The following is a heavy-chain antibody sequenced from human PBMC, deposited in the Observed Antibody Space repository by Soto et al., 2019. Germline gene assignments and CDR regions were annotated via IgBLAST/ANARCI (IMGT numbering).Heavy chain of an antibody. CDR3: ARVEGGVYYDSSGYAHFDY. CDR2: IIPIFGTA. V-gene: IGHV1-69*13. D-gene: IGHD3-22*01. J-gene: IGHJ4*02. CDR1: GGTFSSYA. Sequence: SVKVSCKASGGTFSSYAISWVRRAPGQGLEWMGGIIPIFGTANYAQKFQGRVTITADESTSTAYMELSSLRSEDTAVYYCARVEGGVYYDSSGYAHFDYWGQGTLVTVSS.